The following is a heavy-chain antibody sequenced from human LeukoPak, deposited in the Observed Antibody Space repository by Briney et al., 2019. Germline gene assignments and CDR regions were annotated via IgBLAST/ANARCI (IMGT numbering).Heavy chain of an antibody. Sequence: ASVKVSCKASGYTFSGYYMHWVRQAPGQGLEWMGWINPNTGGTNYAQKFQGRVAMTRDTSISTTYMELSRLRSDDTAVYYCARSGLSRFGFWGQGTLVTVSS. D-gene: IGHD2/OR15-2a*01. J-gene: IGHJ4*02. CDR1: GYTFSGYY. CDR2: INPNTGGT. CDR3: ARSGLSRFGF. V-gene: IGHV1-2*02.